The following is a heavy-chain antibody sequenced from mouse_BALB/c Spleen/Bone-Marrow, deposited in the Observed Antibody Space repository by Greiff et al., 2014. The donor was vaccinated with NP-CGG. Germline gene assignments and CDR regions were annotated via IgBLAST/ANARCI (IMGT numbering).Heavy chain of an antibody. D-gene: IGHD1-1*01. CDR2: IDPANGNT. CDR3: ASYYYGSSGFAY. CDR1: GFNIKDTY. V-gene: IGHV14-3*02. Sequence: EVQLQQSGAELVKPGASVKLSCTASGFNIKDTYMHWVEQRPEQGLEWIGRIDPANGNTKYDPKFQGKATITADTSSNTAYLQLSSLTSEDTAVYYCASYYYGSSGFAYWGQGTLVTVPA. J-gene: IGHJ3*01.